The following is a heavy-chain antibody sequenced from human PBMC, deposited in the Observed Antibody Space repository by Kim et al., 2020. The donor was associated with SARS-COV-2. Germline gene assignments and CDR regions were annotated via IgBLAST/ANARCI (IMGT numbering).Heavy chain of an antibody. CDR1: GNIFNRYV. CDR2: INAADGNT. Sequence: ASVKVSCKASGNIFNRYVMHWVRLAPGQSLEWMGWINAADGNTKYSQKFQGRVTITWDTSARTAYMDLSSLTSEDTAVYYCARGFCNDVNCFNWFDPWGQGTLVTVSS. V-gene: IGHV1-3*01. CDR3: ARGFCNDVNCFNWFDP. J-gene: IGHJ5*02. D-gene: IGHD2-15*01.